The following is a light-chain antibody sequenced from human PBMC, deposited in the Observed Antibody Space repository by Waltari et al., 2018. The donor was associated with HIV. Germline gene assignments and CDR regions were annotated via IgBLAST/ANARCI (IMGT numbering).Light chain of an antibody. V-gene: IGLV1-47*01. CDR3: AAWDDSLSGGV. J-gene: IGLJ3*02. Sequence: QSVLTQQPSASGTPGQGVTISCSGSNSNIGNTNVYWYQQLPGTAPKLLIYRNTQRHSGVPDRFSGSKSGTSASLAISGLRSEDEADYYCAAWDDSLSGGVFGGGTTLSVL. CDR2: RNT. CDR1: NSNIGNTN.